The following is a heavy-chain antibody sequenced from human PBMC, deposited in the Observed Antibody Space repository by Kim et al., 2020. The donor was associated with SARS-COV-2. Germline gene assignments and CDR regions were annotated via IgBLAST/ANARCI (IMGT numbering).Heavy chain of an antibody. Sequence: SETLSLTCAVYGGSFSGYYWSWIRQPPGKGLEWIGEINHSGSTNYNPSLKSRVTISVDTSKNQFSLKLSSVTAADTAVYYCARGGYDFWSGYYRFDYWGQGTLVTVSS. CDR1: GGSFSGYY. J-gene: IGHJ4*02. CDR2: INHSGST. D-gene: IGHD3-3*01. CDR3: ARGGYDFWSGYYRFDY. V-gene: IGHV4-34*01.